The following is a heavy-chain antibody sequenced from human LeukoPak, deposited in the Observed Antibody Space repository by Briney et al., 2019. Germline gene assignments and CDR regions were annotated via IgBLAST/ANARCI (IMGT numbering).Heavy chain of an antibody. CDR3: ARAPFYSGLDF. Sequence: GGSLRLSCAASGFTFSSYAMHWVRQAPGKGLEWVAMISYDGTNKYYADSVKGRFTISSDNSQNTLYLQMNSLRAEDTAVYYCARAPFYSGLDFWGQGTLVTVSS. CDR2: ISYDGTNK. J-gene: IGHJ4*02. CDR1: GFTFSSYA. D-gene: IGHD1-26*01. V-gene: IGHV3-30-3*01.